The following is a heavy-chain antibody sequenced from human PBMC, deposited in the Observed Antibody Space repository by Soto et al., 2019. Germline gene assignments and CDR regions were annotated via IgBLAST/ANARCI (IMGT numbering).Heavy chain of an antibody. CDR1: GFTFSSYG. CDR2: ISYDGSNK. CDR3: AISSYYDFWSGYLGHPELLTDFDY. J-gene: IGHJ4*02. Sequence: PGGSLRLSCAASGFTFSSYGMHWVRQAPGKGLEWVAVISYDGSNKYYADSVKGRFTIFRDNSKNTLYLQMNSLRAEDTAVYYCAISSYYDFWSGYLGHPELLTDFDYWGQGTLVTVSS. V-gene: IGHV3-30*03. D-gene: IGHD3-3*01.